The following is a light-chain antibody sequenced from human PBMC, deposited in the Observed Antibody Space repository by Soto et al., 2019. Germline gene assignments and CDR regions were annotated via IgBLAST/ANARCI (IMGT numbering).Light chain of an antibody. J-gene: IGKJ1*01. CDR2: DAS. CDR3: QQYGSSPKT. CDR1: QSVSSWY. Sequence: EIVLTQSPATLSLSPGERATLSCGASQSVSSWYLAWYQQKPGLAPRLLIYDASNRATGIPDRFSGSGSGTDFTLTISRLEPEDFAVYYCQQYGSSPKTFGQGTKVEIK. V-gene: IGKV3D-20*01.